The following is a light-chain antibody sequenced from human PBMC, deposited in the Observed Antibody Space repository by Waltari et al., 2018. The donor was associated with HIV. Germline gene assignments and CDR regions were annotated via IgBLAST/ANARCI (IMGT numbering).Light chain of an antibody. Sequence: EIVMTQSPATLSVSPGERATLSCRASQSVSSNLAWYQQKTGQAPRLLIYDASTTATGIPARFSGSGSGTEFSLTISSLQSEDFALYYCQQYNNWWTFGQGTKVEIK. CDR2: DAS. CDR3: QQYNNWWT. V-gene: IGKV3-15*01. CDR1: QSVSSN. J-gene: IGKJ1*01.